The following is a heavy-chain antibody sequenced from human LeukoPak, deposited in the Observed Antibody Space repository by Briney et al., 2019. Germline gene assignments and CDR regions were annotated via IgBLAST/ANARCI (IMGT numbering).Heavy chain of an antibody. CDR3: ARDINGYYYDSHGYYPTDL. V-gene: IGHV1-18*01. J-gene: IGHJ5*02. CDR1: GYIFTSYG. D-gene: IGHD3-22*01. CDR2: ISVYNGNT. Sequence: GASVKVSCKASGYIFTSYGMNWVRQAPGQGLEWMGWISVYNGNTNYPQRLQGRVTMTTDTSTTTAYMELRSLRSDDTAVYYCARDINGYYYDSHGYYPTDLWGQGTLVTVSS.